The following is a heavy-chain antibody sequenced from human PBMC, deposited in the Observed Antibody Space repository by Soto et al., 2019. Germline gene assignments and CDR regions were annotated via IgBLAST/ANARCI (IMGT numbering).Heavy chain of an antibody. D-gene: IGHD3-10*01. Sequence: SETLSLTCTVSGGSISNYYWSWIRQPPGKGLEWIGYTYHSGSIDYNPSLKSRVTISVDTSRNQFSLKLSSVTAADTAVYYCSRDREFGHWGQGTLVTVSS. CDR2: TYHSGSI. V-gene: IGHV4-59*01. CDR3: SRDREFGH. J-gene: IGHJ5*02. CDR1: GGSISNYY.